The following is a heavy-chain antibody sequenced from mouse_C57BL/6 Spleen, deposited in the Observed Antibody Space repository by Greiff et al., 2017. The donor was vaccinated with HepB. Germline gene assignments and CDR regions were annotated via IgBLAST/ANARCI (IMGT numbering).Heavy chain of an antibody. J-gene: IGHJ1*03. V-gene: IGHV1-31*01. CDR2: IYPYNGVS. CDR1: GYSFTGYY. CDR3: ARKFIILRDGYFDV. Sequence: EVKLMESGPELVKPGASVKISCKASGYSFTGYYMHWVKQSHGNILDWIGYIYPYNGVSSYNQKFKGKATLTVDKSSSTAYMELRSLTSEDSAVYYCARKFIILRDGYFDVWGTGTTVTVSS. D-gene: IGHD1-1*01.